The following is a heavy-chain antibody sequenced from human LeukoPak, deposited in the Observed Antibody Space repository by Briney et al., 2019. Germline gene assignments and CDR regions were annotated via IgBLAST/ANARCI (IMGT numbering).Heavy chain of an antibody. D-gene: IGHD5-18*01. Sequence: PSETLSLTCAVYGGSFSGYYWSWIRQPPGKGLEWIGEINHSGSTNYNPSLKSRVTISVDTSKNQFSLKLSSVTAADTAVYYCARTEDTIYGMDVWGQGTTVTVSS. V-gene: IGHV4-34*01. CDR3: ARTEDTIYGMDV. CDR2: INHSGST. CDR1: GGSFSGYY. J-gene: IGHJ6*02.